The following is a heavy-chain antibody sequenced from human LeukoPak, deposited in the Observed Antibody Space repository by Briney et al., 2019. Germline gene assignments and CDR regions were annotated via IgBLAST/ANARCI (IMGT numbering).Heavy chain of an antibody. V-gene: IGHV3-20*04. Sequence: GGSLRLSCAASGFTFDDYGMSWVRQAPGKGLEWVSGINWNGGSTGYADSVKGRFTISRDNAKNSLYLQMNSLRAEDTALYYCARRREYSSSSTSYYYYMDVWGKGTTVTVSS. J-gene: IGHJ6*03. D-gene: IGHD6-6*01. CDR3: ARRREYSSSSTSYYYYMDV. CDR1: GFTFDDYG. CDR2: INWNGGST.